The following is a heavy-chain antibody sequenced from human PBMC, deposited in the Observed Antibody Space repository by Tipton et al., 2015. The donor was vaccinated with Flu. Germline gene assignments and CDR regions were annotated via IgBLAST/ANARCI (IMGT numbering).Heavy chain of an antibody. V-gene: IGHV4-61*02. CDR2: IYTSGST. J-gene: IGHJ3*02. D-gene: IGHD3-22*01. CDR1: GGSISSGSYY. Sequence: LRLSCTVSGGSISSGSYYWSWIRQPAGKGLEWIGRIYTSGSTNYNPSLKSRVTISVDTSKNQFSLKLSSVTAAATAVYYCAREGFDSSGYRAGDAFDIWGQGTMVTVSS. CDR3: AREGFDSSGYRAGDAFDI.